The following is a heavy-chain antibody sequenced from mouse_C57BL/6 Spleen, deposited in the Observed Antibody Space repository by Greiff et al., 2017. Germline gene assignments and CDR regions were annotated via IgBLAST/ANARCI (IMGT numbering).Heavy chain of an antibody. CDR1: GYTFTEYT. CDR3: ARHEGTTVAFDY. D-gene: IGHD1-1*01. V-gene: IGHV1-62-2*01. Sequence: VQVVESGAELVKPGASVKLSCKASGYTFTEYTIHWVKQRSGQGLEWIGWFYPGSGSIKYNEKFKDKATLTADKSSSTVYMELSRLTSEDSAVYFCARHEGTTVAFDYWGQGTTLTVSS. CDR2: FYPGSGSI. J-gene: IGHJ2*01.